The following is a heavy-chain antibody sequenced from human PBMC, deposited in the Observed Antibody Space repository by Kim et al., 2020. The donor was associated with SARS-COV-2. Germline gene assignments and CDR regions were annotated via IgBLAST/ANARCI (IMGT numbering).Heavy chain of an antibody. V-gene: IGHV1-3*01. D-gene: IGHD2-15*01. CDR1: GYTLGDEA. CDR3: AREGHSGGSLSFDH. J-gene: IGHJ4*02. CDR2: INAGNVNT. Sequence: ASVKGSCKASGYTLGDEALYWVRQAPGQSLEWMGGINAGNVNTRYLQKFQGRVTITRDPSAGTVYMDLSPLKSEDTAVYYFAREGHSGGSLSFDHWGQGTLVTVSS.